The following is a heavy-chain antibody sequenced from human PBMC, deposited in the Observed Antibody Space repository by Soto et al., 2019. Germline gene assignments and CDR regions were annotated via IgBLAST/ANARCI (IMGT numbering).Heavy chain of an antibody. CDR2: ISAYNGNT. Sequence: ASVKVSCKASGYTFTSYGISWVRQAPGQGLEWMGCISAYNGNTNYAQKLQGRVTMTKDTYTNTAYMELRSLRSDVTAVYYCARDRALARIAPHLRYYCYAMDVWGK. D-gene: IGHD6-6*01. J-gene: IGHJ6*04. CDR1: GYTFTSYG. V-gene: IGHV1-18*04. CDR3: ARDRALARIAPHLRYYCYAMDV.